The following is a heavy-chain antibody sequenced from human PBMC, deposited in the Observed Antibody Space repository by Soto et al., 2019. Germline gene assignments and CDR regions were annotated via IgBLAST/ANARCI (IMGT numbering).Heavy chain of an antibody. CDR1: WFTFTRYS. V-gene: IGHV3-21*06. CDR2: ISSTTNYI. J-gene: IGHJ4*02. Sequence: PGGSLRLSCAASWFTFTRYSMNWVRQAPGKGLEWVSSISSTTNYIYYGDSMKGRFTNSRDNAKNSLYLEMNGLRAEDTAVYYFARESEDLTSNFDYWGQGTLVTVPS. CDR3: ARESEDLTSNFDY.